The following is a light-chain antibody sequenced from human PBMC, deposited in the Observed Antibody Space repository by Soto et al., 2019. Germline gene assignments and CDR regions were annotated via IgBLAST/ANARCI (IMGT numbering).Light chain of an antibody. CDR3: QQYNSYSWT. CDR2: KAS. CDR1: QSISSW. J-gene: IGKJ1*01. V-gene: IGKV1-5*03. Sequence: IQMTQSPSSRSASVGDRVTITCRASQSISSWLAWYQPKPGKAPKIMIYKASSLESGVPSRLRGSGSGKEFTLTISSLQPDDLATYYCQQYNSYSWTFGQGTKVDIK.